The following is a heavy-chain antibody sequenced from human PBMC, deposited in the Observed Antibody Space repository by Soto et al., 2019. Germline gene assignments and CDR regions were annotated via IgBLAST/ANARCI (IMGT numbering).Heavy chain of an antibody. V-gene: IGHV1-18*01. D-gene: IGHD4-17*01. J-gene: IGHJ3*02. Sequence: ASVKLSCKASGYTFTSYGISWVRQAPGQGLEWMGWISAYNGNTNYAQKLQGRVTMTTDTSTSTAYMELRSLRSDDTAVYYCVSVRAEVWDYGDPVRAFDIRGQGTVVTVAS. CDR1: GYTFTSYG. CDR3: VSVRAEVWDYGDPVRAFDI. CDR2: ISAYNGNT.